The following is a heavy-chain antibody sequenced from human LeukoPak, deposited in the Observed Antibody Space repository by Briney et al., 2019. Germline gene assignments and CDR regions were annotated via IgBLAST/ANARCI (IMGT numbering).Heavy chain of an antibody. D-gene: IGHD2/OR15-2a*01. CDR3: ARRGSTDY. V-gene: IGHV3-7*03. Sequence: GGSLRLSCAASGFTFSGYWMTWVRQAPGKGLEWVANIKEDGSEKYYADFVKGRFTISRDNAKNSLDLQMNSLRAEDTAVYYCARRGSTDYWGQGTLVTVSS. J-gene: IGHJ4*02. CDR1: GFTFSGYW. CDR2: IKEDGSEK.